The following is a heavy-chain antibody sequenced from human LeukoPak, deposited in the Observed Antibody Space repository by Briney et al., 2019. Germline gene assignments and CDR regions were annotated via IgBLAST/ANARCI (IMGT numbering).Heavy chain of an antibody. J-gene: IGHJ3*02. Sequence: ASVKVSCKASGYTFTSYGISWVRQAPGQGLEWMGWISAYNGNTNYAQKLQGRVTMTTDTSTSTAYVELRSLRSDDTAVYYCARDVVARRDGYNLRSGDAFDIWGQGTMVTVSS. CDR3: ARDVVARRDGYNLRSGDAFDI. CDR1: GYTFTSYG. V-gene: IGHV1-18*01. CDR2: ISAYNGNT. D-gene: IGHD5-24*01.